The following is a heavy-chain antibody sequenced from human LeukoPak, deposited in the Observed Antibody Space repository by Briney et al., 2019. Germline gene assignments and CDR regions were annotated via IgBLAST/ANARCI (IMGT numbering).Heavy chain of an antibody. D-gene: IGHD3-22*01. Sequence: SETLSLTCTVSGGSISSYYWGWIRQPPRKGLEWIGSIYHSGSTYYNPSLKSRVTISVDTSKNQFSLKLSSVTAADTAVYYCARDHRITMIVVVSTVFDYWGQGTLVTVSS. CDR2: IYHSGST. CDR3: ARDHRITMIVVVSTVFDY. V-gene: IGHV4-38-2*02. J-gene: IGHJ4*02. CDR1: GGSISSYY.